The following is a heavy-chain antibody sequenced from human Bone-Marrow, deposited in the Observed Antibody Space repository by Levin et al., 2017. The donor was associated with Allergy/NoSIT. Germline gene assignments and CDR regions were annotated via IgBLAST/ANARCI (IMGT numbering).Heavy chain of an antibody. Sequence: GESLKISCAASGFTFSNSWMSWVRQTPGKGLEWVANIKEDGSEKYYVDSVKGRFTISRDNAKNSLYVQMNSLRAEDTAVYYCARNQFRRATIGERWFEPWGQGTLVIVSS. CDR3: ARNQFRRATIGERWFEP. D-gene: IGHD5-24*01. J-gene: IGHJ5*02. CDR2: IKEDGSEK. CDR1: GFTFSNSW. V-gene: IGHV3-7*01.